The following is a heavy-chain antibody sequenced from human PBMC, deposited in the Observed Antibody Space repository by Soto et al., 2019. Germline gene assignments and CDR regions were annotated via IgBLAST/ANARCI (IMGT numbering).Heavy chain of an antibody. Sequence: QMQLVQSGPEVKKPGTSVKVSCKDSGFTFTSSAVKWVRQARGPRLEWIGWIVVGSGNTNYAQKFQERVTITSDMSTSTAYLELSSLRSEDTAVYYCAADATYYYDSSCYYWGQGTLVTVSS. V-gene: IGHV1-58*01. J-gene: IGHJ4*02. CDR2: IVVGSGNT. CDR3: AADATYYYDSSCYY. D-gene: IGHD3-22*01. CDR1: GFTFTSSA.